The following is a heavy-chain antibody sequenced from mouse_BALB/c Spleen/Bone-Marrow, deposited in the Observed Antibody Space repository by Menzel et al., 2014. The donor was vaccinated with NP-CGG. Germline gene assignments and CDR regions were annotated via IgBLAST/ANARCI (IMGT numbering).Heavy chain of an antibody. CDR3: ARQRGYAYAMDY. D-gene: IGHD2-2*01. V-gene: IGHV5-12-1*01. J-gene: IGHJ4*01. Sequence: EVKLVESGGGLVKPGGSLKLSCAASGFAFSGNDMSWVRQTPEKRLEWVAYISSGGGSTYYPDIVKSRFTISRDNAKNTLYLQMNSLKSEDTAMYYCARQRGYAYAMDYWGQGTSVTVSS. CDR1: GFAFSGND. CDR2: ISSGGGST.